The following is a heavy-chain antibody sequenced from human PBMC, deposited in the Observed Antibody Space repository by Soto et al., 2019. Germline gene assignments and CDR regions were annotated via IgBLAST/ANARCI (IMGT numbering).Heavy chain of an antibody. J-gene: IGHJ6*02. Sequence: EVQLVESGGGLVKPGGSLRLSCAASGFTFSNAWMNWVRQAPGKGLEWVGRIKSKTDGGTTDYAAPVKGRFTISRDDSKNTLYLEMNSLKTEDTAVYYCTTAYYYDSSGSRYYYYGMDVWGQGTTVTGSS. D-gene: IGHD3-22*01. CDR3: TTAYYYDSSGSRYYYYGMDV. CDR2: IKSKTDGGTT. V-gene: IGHV3-15*07. CDR1: GFTFSNAW.